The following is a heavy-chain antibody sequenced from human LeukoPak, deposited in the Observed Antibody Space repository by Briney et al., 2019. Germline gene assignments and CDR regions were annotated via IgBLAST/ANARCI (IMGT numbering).Heavy chain of an antibody. Sequence: RPSETLSLTCTVSGGSISSGVYYWSWIRQDPGKGLEWIGYIYNSGSTNYNPSLKSRVTISVDTSKNQFSLKLSSVTAADTAVYYCAGAPVLEWLLAQPGHYYYYYGMDVWGQGTTVTVSS. V-gene: IGHV4-61*08. CDR3: AGAPVLEWLLAQPGHYYYYYGMDV. J-gene: IGHJ6*02. CDR2: IYNSGST. D-gene: IGHD3-3*01. CDR1: GGSISSGVYY.